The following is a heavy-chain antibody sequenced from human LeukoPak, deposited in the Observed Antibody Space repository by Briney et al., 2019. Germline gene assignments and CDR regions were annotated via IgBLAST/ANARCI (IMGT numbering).Heavy chain of an antibody. CDR2: IYHSGST. Sequence: SETLSFTCAVSGYSIINGYYWAWIRQPPGKGLEWIASIYHSGSTFYNPSLKSRVTISIDTSKNQFSLKLNSVTAADTAVYYCAREGSWDWGQGTLVTVSS. CDR1: GYSIINGYY. CDR3: AREGSWD. V-gene: IGHV4-38-2*02. D-gene: IGHD6-13*01. J-gene: IGHJ4*02.